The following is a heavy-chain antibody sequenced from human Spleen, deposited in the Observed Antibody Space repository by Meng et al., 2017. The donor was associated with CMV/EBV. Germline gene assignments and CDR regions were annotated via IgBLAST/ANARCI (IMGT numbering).Heavy chain of an antibody. V-gene: IGHV1-18*01. CDR2: ISAYSGNT. J-gene: IGHJ3*02. Sequence: ASVKVSCKASGYPFTTYGVSWVRQAPGQGLEWMGWISAYSGNTNYAQKLQGRVTMTTDTSTSTAYMELRSLRSDDTAVYYCAREATIGEGAFDIWGQGTMVTVSS. D-gene: IGHD5-12*01. CDR1: GYPFTTYG. CDR3: AREATIGEGAFDI.